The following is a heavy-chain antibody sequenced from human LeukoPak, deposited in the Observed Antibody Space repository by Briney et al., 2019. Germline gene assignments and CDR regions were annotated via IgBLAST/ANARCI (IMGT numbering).Heavy chain of an antibody. CDR3: AIFQGTYGDNENDY. V-gene: IGHV1-69*01. J-gene: IGHJ4*02. D-gene: IGHD4-17*01. CDR2: IIPMINTP. Sequence: SVKVSCKASGGTFRSYAITWVRQAPGKGLEWMGGIIPMINTPKYAQRFQGRVSITADESTSTGYMEVSSLRSEDTAVYYCAIFQGTYGDNENDYWGQGTLVTVSS. CDR1: GGTFRSYA.